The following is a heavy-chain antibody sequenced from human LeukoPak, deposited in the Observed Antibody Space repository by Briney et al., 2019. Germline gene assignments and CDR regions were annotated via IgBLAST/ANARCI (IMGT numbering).Heavy chain of an antibody. CDR2: INAGNGNT. CDR3: ARAWESIAGYYFDY. V-gene: IGHV1-3*01. Sequence: ASVKVSFKASGYTFTSYAMHWVRQAHRQRLEWMGWINAGNGNTKYSQKFQGRVTLTRDTSTNTVYMELSSLRSEDTAVYYCARAWESIAGYYFDYWGQGTLVTVSS. D-gene: IGHD1-26*01. CDR1: GYTFTSYA. J-gene: IGHJ4*02.